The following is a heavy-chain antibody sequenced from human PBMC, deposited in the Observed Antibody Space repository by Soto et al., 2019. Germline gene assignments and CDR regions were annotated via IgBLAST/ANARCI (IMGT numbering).Heavy chain of an antibody. CDR1: GFTFSSYW. D-gene: IGHD2-15*01. V-gene: IGHV3-7*01. J-gene: IGHJ3*02. CDR3: AKPQTSGALGYDAFDI. Sequence: GGSLRLSCAASGFTFSSYWMSWVRQAPGKGLEWVANIKQDGSEKYYVDSVKGRFTISRDNAKNSLYLQMNSLRAEDTAVYYCAKPQTSGALGYDAFDIWGQGTMVTVSS. CDR2: IKQDGSEK.